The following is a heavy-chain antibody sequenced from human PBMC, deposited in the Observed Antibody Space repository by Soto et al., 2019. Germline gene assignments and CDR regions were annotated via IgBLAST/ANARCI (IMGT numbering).Heavy chain of an antibody. CDR2: ISSGGTTI. D-gene: IGHD6-19*01. CDR1: GLTFSSYD. V-gene: IGHV3-48*03. J-gene: IGHJ4*02. CDR3: ARGLHYSGGFDY. Sequence: EVQLVESGGGWVQPGGALRLSCAASGLTFSSYDMNWVRQAPGKGPEWVSYISSGGTTIYYADSVRGRFSISRDNANSSLFLQMNSLRADDTGVYYCARGLHYSGGFDYWGQGTLVNVSS.